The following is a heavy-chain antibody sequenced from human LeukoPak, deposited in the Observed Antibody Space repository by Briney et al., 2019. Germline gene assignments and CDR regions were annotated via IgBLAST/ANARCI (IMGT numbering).Heavy chain of an antibody. CDR1: GFTFSSYG. J-gene: IGHJ4*02. CDR3: ARAPGYYDSSGYYYDYYCDS. D-gene: IGHD3-22*01. CDR2: ISYDGGNK. Sequence: GGSLRLSCSASGFTFSSYGIHWVRQAPGKGLEWVALISYDGGNKYYADSVKGRFTISRDNSKNTLYLQMNSLRTEDTAGYYCARAPGYYDSSGYYYDYYCDSWGQGTLVTVSS. V-gene: IGHV3-30*01.